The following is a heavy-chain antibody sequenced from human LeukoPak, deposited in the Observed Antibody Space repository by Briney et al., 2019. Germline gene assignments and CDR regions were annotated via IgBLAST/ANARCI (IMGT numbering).Heavy chain of an antibody. CDR3: AKSGGGTTKNKYYFDY. J-gene: IGHJ4*02. D-gene: IGHD3-10*01. CDR1: GFTFSTYA. V-gene: IGHV3-23*01. CDR2: ISGSGSST. Sequence: GGSLRLSCAASGFTFSTYAMSWVRQAPGKGLEWVSSISGSGSSTYYADSVKDRFTISRDSSKNTIYLQMNSLRAEDTAVFYYAKSGGGTTKNKYYFDYWGQGTLVTVSS.